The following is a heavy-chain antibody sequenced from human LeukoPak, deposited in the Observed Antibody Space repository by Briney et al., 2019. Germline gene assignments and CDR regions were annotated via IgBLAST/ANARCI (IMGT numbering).Heavy chain of an antibody. J-gene: IGHJ6*02. CDR3: ARNLGGDDYYFYGMDV. CDR2: IHTTGGT. V-gene: IGHV4-4*07. CDR1: GGSMSGYY. D-gene: IGHD2-21*02. Sequence: SETLSLTCTVSGGSMSGYYWSWIRQPAGKGLEWIGRIHTTGGTNSKPSLKSRLIMSVDTSTNQFSLRMRFVTAADTAVYYCARNLGGDDYYFYGMDVWGQGTTVTVSS.